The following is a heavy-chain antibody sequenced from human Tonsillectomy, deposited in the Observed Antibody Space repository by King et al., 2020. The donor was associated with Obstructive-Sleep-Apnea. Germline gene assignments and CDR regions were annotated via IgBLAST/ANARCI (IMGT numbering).Heavy chain of an antibody. V-gene: IGHV3-11*01. CDR3: ARDAGCTSDGCYMRWFDP. J-gene: IGHJ5*02. CDR2: ISSSGSSV. D-gene: IGHD2-2*02. CDR1: GFRFSDHY. Sequence: VQLVESGGGLVKPGGSLRLSCAASGFRFSDHYMSWIRQAPGKGLEWISDISSSGSSVFYADSVKGRFTISRDNAKNSLYLQMSSLRAEDTAIYYCARDAGCTSDGCYMRWFDPWGQGTLLTVSS.